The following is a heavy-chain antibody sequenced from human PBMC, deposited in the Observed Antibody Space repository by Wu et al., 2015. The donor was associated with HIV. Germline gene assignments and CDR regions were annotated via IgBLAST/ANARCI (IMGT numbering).Heavy chain of an antibody. V-gene: IGHV1-18*01. D-gene: IGHD6-13*01. Sequence: QVQLVQSGAEVKKPGASVKVSCKASGYTFTSYGISWVRQAPGQGLEWLGWISTYNGNTNYAQKLQGRVTMTTDTSTSTAYMELRSLRSDDTAVYYCARGRTGYSSSWYPFDIVGPRDNGHRLF. CDR2: ISTYNGNT. CDR1: GYTFTSYG. J-gene: IGHJ3*02. CDR3: ARGRTGYSSSWYPFDI.